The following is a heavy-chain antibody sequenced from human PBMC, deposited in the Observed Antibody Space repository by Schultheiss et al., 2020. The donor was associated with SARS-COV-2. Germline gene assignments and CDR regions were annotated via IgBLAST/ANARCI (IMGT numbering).Heavy chain of an antibody. CDR1: GGSFSGYY. Sequence: SETLSLTCAVYGGSFSGYYWSWIRQPPGKGLEWIGEINHSGSTNYNPSLKSRVTISVDTSKNQFSLKLSSVTAADTAVYYCARDRGIQLWPGDAFDIWGQGTMVTVSS. V-gene: IGHV4-34*01. D-gene: IGHD5-18*01. J-gene: IGHJ3*02. CDR2: INHSGST. CDR3: ARDRGIQLWPGDAFDI.